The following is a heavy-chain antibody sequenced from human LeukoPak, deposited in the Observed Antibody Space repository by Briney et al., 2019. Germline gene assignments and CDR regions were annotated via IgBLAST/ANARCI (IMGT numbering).Heavy chain of an antibody. CDR1: GYTFTSYY. CDR2: IIPSGGST. Sequence: ASVKVSCKASGYTFTSYYMLWVRQAPGQGLEWMGIIIPSGGSTTYAQKFQGRVTMTRDMSTSTVYMELSSLKSEDTAVYYCSREALQGNYFDYWGQGTLVTVSS. J-gene: IGHJ4*02. V-gene: IGHV1-46*01. D-gene: IGHD3-10*01. CDR3: SREALQGNYFDY.